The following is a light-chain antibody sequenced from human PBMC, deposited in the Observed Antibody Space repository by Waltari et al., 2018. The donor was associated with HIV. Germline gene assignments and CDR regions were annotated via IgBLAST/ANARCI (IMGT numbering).Light chain of an antibody. Sequence: DIVMTKSPNSLPVSLAERATVTCKPLQTVLYSSNNKNYLAWYQQKPGQPPNLLIYWASTRESGVPDRFSGSGSGTDFTLTISSLQAEDVAVYYCQQYYSTPWTFGQGTKVEIK. V-gene: IGKV4-1*01. CDR3: QQYYSTPWT. J-gene: IGKJ1*01. CDR1: QTVLYSSNNKNY. CDR2: WAS.